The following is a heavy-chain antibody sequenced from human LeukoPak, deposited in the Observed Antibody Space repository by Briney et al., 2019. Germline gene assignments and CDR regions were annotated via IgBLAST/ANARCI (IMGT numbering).Heavy chain of an antibody. CDR2: FSCSGST. Sequence: PSETLSLTCTVSGGSISSCTYSWGWVRQPPGKGLEWIGSFSCSGSTYYNPSLKSRVTISVDTSKSQFSLYMDSVTAADTAVYYCARDWNRYAYWGQGTLVTVSS. CDR3: ARDWNRYAY. D-gene: IGHD1-1*01. J-gene: IGHJ4*02. V-gene: IGHV4-39*07. CDR1: GGSISSCTYS.